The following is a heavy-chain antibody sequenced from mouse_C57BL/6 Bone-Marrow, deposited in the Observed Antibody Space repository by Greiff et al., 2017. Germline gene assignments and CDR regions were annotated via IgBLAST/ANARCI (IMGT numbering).Heavy chain of an antibody. CDR2: INPSSGYT. V-gene: IGHV1-4*01. CDR1: GYTFTSYT. D-gene: IGHD1-1*01. CDR3: ARPPYYYGSRGGYFDV. Sequence: VQLQQSGAELARPGASVTMSCKASGYTFTSYTMHWVKQRPGQGLEWIGYINPSSGYTKYNQKFKDKATLTADKSSSTAYMQLSSLTSEDSAVXYCARPPYYYGSRGGYFDVWGTGTTVTVSS. J-gene: IGHJ1*03.